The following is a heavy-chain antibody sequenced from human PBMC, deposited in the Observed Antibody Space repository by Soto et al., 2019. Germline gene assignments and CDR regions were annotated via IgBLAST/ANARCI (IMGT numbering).Heavy chain of an antibody. CDR3: AASIGALNEY. CDR1: GFTFSSSA. J-gene: IGHJ4*02. V-gene: IGHV3-23*01. CDR2: ITESGDGT. Sequence: EVHLLESGGGLVQTGESLRLSCLTSGFTFSSSAMTWVRQAPGKGLDWVSAITESGDGTFYADSVKGRFTISRDNSKNTLFLQMNSLTIEDTDLYYCAASIGALNEYWGQGILVTVSS. D-gene: IGHD3-16*01.